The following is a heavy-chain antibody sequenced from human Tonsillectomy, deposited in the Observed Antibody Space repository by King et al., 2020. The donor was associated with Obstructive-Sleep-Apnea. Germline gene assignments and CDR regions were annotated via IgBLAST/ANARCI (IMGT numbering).Heavy chain of an antibody. J-gene: IGHJ3*02. CDR1: GDSISSYY. Sequence: VQLQESGPGLVKPSETLSLTCTVSGDSISSYYWSWIRQPPGKGLEWIGYIYYSVSTNYNPSLKSRVTLSVDTSKNQFSLKLSSVTAADTAVYYCARRKIAAAGAFDIWGQGTLVTVSS. V-gene: IGHV4-59*08. CDR2: IYYSVST. CDR3: ARRKIAAAGAFDI. D-gene: IGHD6-13*01.